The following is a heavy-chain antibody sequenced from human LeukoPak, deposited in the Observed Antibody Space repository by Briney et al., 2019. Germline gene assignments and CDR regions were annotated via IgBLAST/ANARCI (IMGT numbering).Heavy chain of an antibody. V-gene: IGHV1-18*01. CDR1: GYTFTSYG. Sequence: ASVKVSCKASGYTFTSYGISWVRQAPGQGLEWMGWINPYNGNTNYAQKLQGRVTMTTHTSTSTAYMELRTLRSDDTAVYYCARSLWYYDSRGTTYDDYWGQGTLVTVSS. J-gene: IGHJ4*02. CDR2: INPYNGNT. D-gene: IGHD3-22*01. CDR3: ARSLWYYDSRGTTYDDY.